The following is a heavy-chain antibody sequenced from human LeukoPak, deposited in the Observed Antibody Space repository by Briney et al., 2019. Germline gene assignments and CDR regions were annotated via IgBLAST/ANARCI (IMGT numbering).Heavy chain of an antibody. Sequence: GGSLRFSCAASGFTFSSYWMSWVRQAPGKGLEWVANIKQDGSEKYYVDSVKGRFTISRDNAKSSLWLQMNSLRAEDAAVYYCARDFGQEIDYWGQGALVTVSS. D-gene: IGHD3-10*01. V-gene: IGHV3-7*01. J-gene: IGHJ4*02. CDR2: IKQDGSEK. CDR3: ARDFGQEIDY. CDR1: GFTFSSYW.